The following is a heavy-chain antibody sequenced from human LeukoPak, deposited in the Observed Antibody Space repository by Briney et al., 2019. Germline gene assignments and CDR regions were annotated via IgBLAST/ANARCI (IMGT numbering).Heavy chain of an antibody. CDR3: ARASSSWYYFDY. CDR1: GFIFSSYS. Sequence: GGSLRLSCAASGFIFSSYSMNWVRQAPGKGLEWVSFISSSSSYIYYADSVKGRFTISRDNAKNSLYLQMNSLRAEDTAVYYCARASSSWYYFDYWGQGTLVTVSS. J-gene: IGHJ4*02. CDR2: ISSSSSYI. V-gene: IGHV3-21*01. D-gene: IGHD6-13*01.